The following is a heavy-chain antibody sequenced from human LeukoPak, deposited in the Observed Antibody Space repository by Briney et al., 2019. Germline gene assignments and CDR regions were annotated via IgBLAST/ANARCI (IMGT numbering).Heavy chain of an antibody. V-gene: IGHV3-21*01. J-gene: IGHJ4*02. CDR3: ARDGRITMVRGFIDY. Sequence: GGSLRLFCAASGFTFSSYSMNWVRQAPGKGLEWVSSISSSSSYIYYADSVKGRFTISRDNAKNSLYLQMNSLRAEDTAVYYCARDGRITMVRGFIDYWGQGTLVTVSS. CDR2: ISSSSSYI. CDR1: GFTFSSYS. D-gene: IGHD3-10*01.